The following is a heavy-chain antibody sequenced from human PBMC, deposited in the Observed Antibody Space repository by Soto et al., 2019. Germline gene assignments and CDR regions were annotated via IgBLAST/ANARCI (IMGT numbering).Heavy chain of an antibody. CDR2: ISSSSSYI. CDR1: GFTFSSYG. D-gene: IGHD2-15*01. V-gene: IGHV3-21*01. Sequence: PGGSLRLSCAASGFTFSSYGMHWVRQAPGKGLEWVSSISSSSSYIYYADSVKGRFTISRDNAKNSLYLQMNSLRAEDTAVYYCARGRSCSGGSCYFPYYGMDVWGQGTTVTVSS. CDR3: ARGRSCSGGSCYFPYYGMDV. J-gene: IGHJ6*02.